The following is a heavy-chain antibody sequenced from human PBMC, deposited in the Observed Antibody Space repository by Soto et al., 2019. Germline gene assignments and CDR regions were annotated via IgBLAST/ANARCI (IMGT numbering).Heavy chain of an antibody. CDR1: AGSFSHYY. CDR3: ARGRGEVDA. J-gene: IGHJ5*02. CDR2: INHSGDT. D-gene: IGHD2-21*01. Sequence: SETLSLTCAVYAGSFSHYYCNWLRQPPGKGLEWIGEINHSGDTNYNPSLRSRVTISIDTSKNQLSLNLRSVSAADTAVYYCARGRGEVDAWGQGTPVTVSS. V-gene: IGHV4-34*01.